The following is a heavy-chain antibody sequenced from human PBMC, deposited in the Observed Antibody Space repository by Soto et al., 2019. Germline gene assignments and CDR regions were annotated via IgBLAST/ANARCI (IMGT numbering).Heavy chain of an antibody. CDR2: INQDGREK. D-gene: IGHD1-26*01. J-gene: IGHJ4*02. Sequence: GGSLRVSCAASGFTFSSYWMSWVRQAPGKGLEWVARINQDGREKYYVDSVKGRFTISRDNAKNSLYLQMNSLRAEDTAVYYCARDYPGGSYYDYWGQGTLVTVSS. CDR1: GFTFSSYW. CDR3: ARDYPGGSYYDY. V-gene: IGHV3-7*03.